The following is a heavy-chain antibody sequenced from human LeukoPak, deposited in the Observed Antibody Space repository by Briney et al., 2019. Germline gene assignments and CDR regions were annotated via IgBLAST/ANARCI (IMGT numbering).Heavy chain of an antibody. D-gene: IGHD6-19*01. CDR3: ARDYGSGWHDFDY. CDR2: ISSGSSYI. Sequence: PGGSLRLSCAASGFTFSNYGLNWVRQAPGKGLEWVSSISSGSSYIYYADSVKGRFTISRDNTRNSLYLQMNSLRGEDTAVYYCARDYGSGWHDFDYWGQGTLVTVSS. J-gene: IGHJ4*02. V-gene: IGHV3-21*01. CDR1: GFTFSNYG.